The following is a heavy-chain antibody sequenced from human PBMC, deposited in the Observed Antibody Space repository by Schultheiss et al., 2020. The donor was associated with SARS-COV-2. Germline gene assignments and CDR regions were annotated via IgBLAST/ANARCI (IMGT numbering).Heavy chain of an antibody. CDR3: ARGGAYCTNGVCSYYYYYGMDV. J-gene: IGHJ6*02. CDR2: TYYSGST. CDR1: GGPIHSSGYY. V-gene: IGHV4-39*01. Sequence: SETLSLTCTVSGGPIHSSGYYWVWIRQPPGKGLEWIGATYYSGSTYYNPSLKSRVTISVDTSKNQFSLNLSSVTAADTAVYYCARGGAYCTNGVCSYYYYYGMDVWGQGTTVTVSS. D-gene: IGHD2-8*01.